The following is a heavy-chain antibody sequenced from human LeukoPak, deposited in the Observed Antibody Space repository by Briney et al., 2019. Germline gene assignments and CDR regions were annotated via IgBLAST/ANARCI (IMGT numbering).Heavy chain of an antibody. CDR3: ARRPHNYYDSRGYYFDP. CDR2: IFYSGST. D-gene: IGHD3-22*01. Sequence: SETLSLTCTVSGGSISGNYWSWIRQPPGKGLEGMGYIFYSGSTNYNPSLKRRVTTSVATSKNKSSLKLSSVTAADTAVYYCARRPHNYYDSRGYYFDPWGQGTLVTVSS. CDR1: GGSISGNY. J-gene: IGHJ5*02. V-gene: IGHV4-59*01.